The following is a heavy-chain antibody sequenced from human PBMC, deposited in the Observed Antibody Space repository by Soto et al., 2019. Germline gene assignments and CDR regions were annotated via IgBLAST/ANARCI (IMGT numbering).Heavy chain of an antibody. Sequence: SETLSLTCTVSGGSISSYYWSWIRQPPGKGLEWIGYIYYSGSTYYNPSLKSRVTISVDTSKNQFSLKLSSVTAADTAVYYCARALRFLEWLSPSGWFDPWGQGTLVTVSS. CDR2: IYYSGST. CDR3: ARALRFLEWLSPSGWFDP. D-gene: IGHD3-3*01. J-gene: IGHJ5*02. V-gene: IGHV4-59*08. CDR1: GGSISSYY.